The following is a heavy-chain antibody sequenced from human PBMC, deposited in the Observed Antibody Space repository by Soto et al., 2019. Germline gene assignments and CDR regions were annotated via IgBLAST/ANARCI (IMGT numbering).Heavy chain of an antibody. Sequence: QVQLVQSGAEVKKPGASVKVSCKASGYTFTSYAMHWVRQAPGQRLEWMGWINAGNGNTKYSQKFQGRVTITRDTSVSTAYLERSRPRSQDPAVCYCARGGSLYWYFDLWGRGTLVTVSS. CDR3: ARGGSLYWYFDL. V-gene: IGHV1-3*01. D-gene: IGHD1-26*01. J-gene: IGHJ2*01. CDR2: INAGNGNT. CDR1: GYTFTSYA.